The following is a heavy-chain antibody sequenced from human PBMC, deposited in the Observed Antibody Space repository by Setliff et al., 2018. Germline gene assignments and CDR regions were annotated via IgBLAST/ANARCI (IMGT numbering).Heavy chain of an antibody. CDR1: GFSLSTSGMC. CDR2: IDWDDDK. CDR3: ARMRSRNYGSGSYWLDY. V-gene: IGHV2-70*11. D-gene: IGHD3-10*01. J-gene: IGHJ4*02. Sequence: ESGPTLGTQESLTLTCTFSGFSLSTSGMCVSWIRQPPGKALEWLARIDWDDDKYYSTSLKTRLTISKDTSKNQVVLTMTNMDPVDTATYYCARMRSRNYGSGSYWLDYWGQGTLVTVSS.